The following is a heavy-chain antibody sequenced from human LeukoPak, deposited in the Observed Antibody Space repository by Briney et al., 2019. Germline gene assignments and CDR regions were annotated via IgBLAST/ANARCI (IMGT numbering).Heavy chain of an antibody. CDR1: GFTFSDYY. CDR2: ISSSGSTI. V-gene: IGHV3-11*01. J-gene: IGHJ4*02. Sequence: PGGSLRLSCAASGFTFSDYYMSWIRQAPGKGLEWVSCISSSGSTIYYADSAKGRFTISGNNAKNSLYMQMNSLRAEDTAVYYCARELDYGDYTYAADYWGQGTLVTVSS. CDR3: ARELDYGDYTYAADY. D-gene: IGHD4-17*01.